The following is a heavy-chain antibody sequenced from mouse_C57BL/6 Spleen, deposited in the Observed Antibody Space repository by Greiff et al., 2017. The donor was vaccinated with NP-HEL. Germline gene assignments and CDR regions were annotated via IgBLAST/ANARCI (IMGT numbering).Heavy chain of an antibody. D-gene: IGHD2-4*01. CDR2: IYPGDGDT. Sequence: QVQLQQSGAELVKPGASVKISCKASGYAFSSYWMNWVKQRPGKGLEWIGQIYPGDGDTNYNGKFKGKATLTADKSSSTAYMQLSSLTSEDSAVYFCASVYYDYSWFAYWGQGTLVTVSA. J-gene: IGHJ3*01. V-gene: IGHV1-80*01. CDR1: GYAFSSYW. CDR3: ASVYYDYSWFAY.